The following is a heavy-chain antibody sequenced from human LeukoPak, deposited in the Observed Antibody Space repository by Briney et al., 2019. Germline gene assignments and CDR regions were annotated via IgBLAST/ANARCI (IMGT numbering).Heavy chain of an antibody. Sequence: SETLSLTCTVSGDSISGYYWSWIRQPPGKGLEWIGYIHYSGSSSYSPSLKRRLTMSVDTSKNQLSLKLSSVTAADTAVYYCARIGGIDVWGQGTLVTVSS. D-gene: IGHD3-16*01. J-gene: IGHJ5*02. CDR2: IHYSGSS. CDR1: GDSISGYY. CDR3: ARIGGIDV. V-gene: IGHV4-59*01.